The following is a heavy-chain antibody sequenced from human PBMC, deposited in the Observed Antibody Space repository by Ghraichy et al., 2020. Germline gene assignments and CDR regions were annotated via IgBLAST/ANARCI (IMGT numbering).Heavy chain of an antibody. D-gene: IGHD3-16*02. CDR3: ARARGYVWGSYRPTYYYYYYMDV. J-gene: IGHJ6*03. CDR2: INHSGST. Sequence: TLSLTCAVYGGSFSGYYWSWIRQPPGKGLEWIGEINHSGSTNYNPSLKSRVTISVDTSKNQFSLKLSSVTAADTAVYYCARARGYVWGSYRPTYYYYYYMDVWGKGTTVTVSS. V-gene: IGHV4-34*01. CDR1: GGSFSGYY.